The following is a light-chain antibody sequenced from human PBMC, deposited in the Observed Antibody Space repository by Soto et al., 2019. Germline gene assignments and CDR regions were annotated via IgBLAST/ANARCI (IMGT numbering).Light chain of an antibody. Sequence: EIVLTQSPATLSLSPGERANLSCRASQSVSSYLAWYQQKPGQAPRLLIYDASNRATGIPARFSGSGSGTDFPLSISSLEPEDLAVYYCQQRSNWPITFGQGTRLEIK. CDR3: QQRSNWPIT. J-gene: IGKJ5*01. CDR2: DAS. CDR1: QSVSSY. V-gene: IGKV3-11*01.